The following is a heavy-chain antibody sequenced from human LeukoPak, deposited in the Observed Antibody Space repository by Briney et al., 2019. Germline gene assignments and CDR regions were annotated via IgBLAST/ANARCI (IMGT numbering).Heavy chain of an antibody. D-gene: IGHD3-3*01. CDR2: ISGSSGST. CDR1: GFTFSSYA. V-gene: IGHV3-23*01. CDR3: AKGTYRYDFWSGYYDYYYMDV. Sequence: GGSLRLSCAASGFTFSSYAMSWVRQAPGKGLEWVSAISGSSGSTYYADSVKGRFTISRDNSKNTLYLQMNSLRAEDTAVYYCAKGTYRYDFWSGYYDYYYMDVWGKGTTVTVSS. J-gene: IGHJ6*03.